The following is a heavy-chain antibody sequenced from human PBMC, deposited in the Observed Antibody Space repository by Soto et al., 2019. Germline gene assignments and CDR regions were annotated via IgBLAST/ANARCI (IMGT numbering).Heavy chain of an antibody. Sequence: QVQLVQSGAEVKKPGASVKVSCKASGYTFTSYGISWVRQAPGQGLEWMGWISAYNGNTKYAQKLQGRVTMTTDASTSTADRERRSLRSDETAGYYCAGEPSYLDYWGQGTLVTVSA. CDR2: ISAYNGNT. CDR1: GYTFTSYG. V-gene: IGHV1-18*01. CDR3: AGEPSYLDY. J-gene: IGHJ4*02.